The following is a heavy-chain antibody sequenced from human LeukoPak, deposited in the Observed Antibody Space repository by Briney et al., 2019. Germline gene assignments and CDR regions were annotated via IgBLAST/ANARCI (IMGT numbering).Heavy chain of an antibody. V-gene: IGHV4-4*07. CDR1: RGSTSTYY. D-gene: IGHD3-16*02. J-gene: IGHJ3*02. CDR2: IYTSGST. Sequence: SETLSLTCTVSRGSTSTYYWSWIRQPAGKGLEWIGRIYTSGSTNYNPSLKSRVTISVDTSKNQFSLKLSSVTAADTAVYYCAREGRIMITFGGVIVTRDAFDIWGQGTMVTVSS. CDR3: AREGRIMITFGGVIVTRDAFDI.